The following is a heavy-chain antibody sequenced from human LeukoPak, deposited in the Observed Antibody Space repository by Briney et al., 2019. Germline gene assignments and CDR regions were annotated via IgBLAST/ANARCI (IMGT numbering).Heavy chain of an antibody. D-gene: IGHD3-16*02. CDR3: ARGVMITFGGVIVRPHAFDI. V-gene: IGHV4-30-2*01. CDR1: GGSISSGGYA. CDR2: IYHSGST. Sequence: PSQTLSLTCAVSGGSISSGGYAWSWLRQPPGKGLEWIGYIYHSGSTYYNPSRKSRFTISVDRAKNRFSLKLSSVTAADTAVYYCARGVMITFGGVIVRPHAFDIWGQGTMVTVSS. J-gene: IGHJ3*02.